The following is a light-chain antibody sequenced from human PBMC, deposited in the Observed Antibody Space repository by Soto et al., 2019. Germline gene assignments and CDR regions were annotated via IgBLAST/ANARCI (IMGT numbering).Light chain of an antibody. J-gene: IGKJ1*01. CDR1: QSVLYSSNNKNY. CDR2: GAS. CDR3: QQYYSTLWT. Sequence: DIVMTQSPDSLAVSLGERATINCKSSQSVLYSSNNKNYLAWYQHKPGQPPKLLIYGASTRESGVPDRFSGSGSGTDFTLTISSLQAEDVAVYYCQQYYSTLWTFGQGTKVEIK. V-gene: IGKV4-1*01.